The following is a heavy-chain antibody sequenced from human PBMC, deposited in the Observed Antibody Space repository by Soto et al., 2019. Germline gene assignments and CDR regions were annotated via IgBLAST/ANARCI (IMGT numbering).Heavy chain of an antibody. J-gene: IGHJ4*02. Sequence: QVHLVESGGGVVQPGRSLRLSCAASGFTFGSYAMHWVRQAPGGALEWVAVISYDGFNRYYADSVKGRFTISRDNSKNPLVLQMENLETDEAAFYCCAGVGDKGGSFDDWGQGTLVTVSS. CDR2: ISYDGFNR. CDR3: AGVGDKGGSFDD. V-gene: IGHV3-30*01. D-gene: IGHD3-16*01. CDR1: GFTFGSYA.